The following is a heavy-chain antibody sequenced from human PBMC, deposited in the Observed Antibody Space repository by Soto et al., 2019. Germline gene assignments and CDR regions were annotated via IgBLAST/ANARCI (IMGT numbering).Heavy chain of an antibody. Sequence: SETLSLTCTVSCGSISSSSYYWGWIRQPPGKGLEWMGSIYYSGSTYYNPSLKSRVTISVDTSKNQFSLKLSSVTAADTAVYYCERHETKNVLRYFDWLSSPMKWGQGTLVTVSS. D-gene: IGHD3-9*01. J-gene: IGHJ4*02. V-gene: IGHV4-39*01. CDR3: ERHETKNVLRYFDWLSSPMK. CDR1: CGSISSSSYY. CDR2: IYYSGST.